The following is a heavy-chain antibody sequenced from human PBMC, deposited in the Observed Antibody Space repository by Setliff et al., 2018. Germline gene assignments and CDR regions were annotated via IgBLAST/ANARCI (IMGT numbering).Heavy chain of an antibody. V-gene: IGHV4-59*11. Sequence: SETLSLTCTVSGVSITSHYWSWIRQPPGRALEWVGYIHHSGSTNYNPSLKSRATLSMDTSRNHFSLNLTSLTAADTALYYCARDNIGPDALDIWGQGTMVTVS. CDR2: IHHSGST. CDR1: GVSITSHY. J-gene: IGHJ3*02. CDR3: ARDNIGPDALDI.